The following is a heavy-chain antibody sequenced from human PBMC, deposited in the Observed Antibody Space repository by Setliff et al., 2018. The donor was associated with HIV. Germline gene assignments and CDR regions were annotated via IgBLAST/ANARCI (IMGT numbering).Heavy chain of an antibody. D-gene: IGHD3-9*01. Sequence: ASVKVSCKASGYTFIDYYIHWVRQAPGQGLEWMGIINPSDNRTYYAQKFQGRVTMTRDTSTSTAYMELSGLTSEDTAVYYCASPRLDWSFSHFDYWGQGTPVTVSS. V-gene: IGHV1-46*01. J-gene: IGHJ4*02. CDR2: INPSDNRT. CDR1: GYTFIDYY. CDR3: ASPRLDWSFSHFDY.